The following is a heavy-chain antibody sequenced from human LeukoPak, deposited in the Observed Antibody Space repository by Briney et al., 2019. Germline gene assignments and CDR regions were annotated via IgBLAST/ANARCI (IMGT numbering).Heavy chain of an antibody. J-gene: IGHJ4*02. Sequence: GGSLRLSRAASGFTFSSYWMSWARQAPGKGLEWVANIKQDGSEKYYVASVKGRFTISRDNAKNSLYLQMNSLRAEDTAVYYCARDGTIFGVVIIPFDYWGQGTLVTVSS. D-gene: IGHD3-3*01. CDR3: ARDGTIFGVVIIPFDY. CDR2: IKQDGSEK. CDR1: GFTFSSYW. V-gene: IGHV3-7*01.